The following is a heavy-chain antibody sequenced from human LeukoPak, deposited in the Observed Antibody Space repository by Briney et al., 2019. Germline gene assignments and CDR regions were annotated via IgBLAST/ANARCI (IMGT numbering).Heavy chain of an antibody. J-gene: IGHJ4*02. CDR1: GGSISSYY. D-gene: IGHD1-14*01. Sequence: SETLSLTCTVSGGSISSYYWTWIRQPPGKGLEWIGHIYYSGSTNYNPSLKSRVTISVDTSKNQFSLKLSSVTAADMAVYYCARLTEDYYFDYWGQGTLVTVSS. CDR3: ARLTEDYYFDY. V-gene: IGHV4-59*01. CDR2: IYYSGST.